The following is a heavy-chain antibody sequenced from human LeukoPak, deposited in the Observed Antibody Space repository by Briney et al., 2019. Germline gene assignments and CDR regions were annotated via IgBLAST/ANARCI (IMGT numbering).Heavy chain of an antibody. CDR3: ARDFLRAGTRQRWYFDL. J-gene: IGHJ2*01. D-gene: IGHD1-1*01. CDR1: GGSFSGYY. V-gene: IGHV4-34*01. Sequence: PSETLSLTCAVYGGSFSGYYWSWIRRPPGKGLEWIGEINHSGSTNYNPSLKSRVTMSVDTSKNQFSLKLSSVTAADTAVYYCARDFLRAGTRQRWYFDLWGRGTLVTVSS. CDR2: INHSGST.